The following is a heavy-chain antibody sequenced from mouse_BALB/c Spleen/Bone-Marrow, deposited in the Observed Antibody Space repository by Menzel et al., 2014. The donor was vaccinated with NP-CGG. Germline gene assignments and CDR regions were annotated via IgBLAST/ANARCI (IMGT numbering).Heavy chain of an antibody. J-gene: IGHJ3*01. CDR3: ARSGGYGNYLAGIAY. CDR2: IDPANGNT. CDR1: GFNIKDTY. V-gene: IGHV14-3*02. D-gene: IGHD2-10*02. Sequence: LVESGAELVKPGASVKLSCTASGFNIKDTYMHWVKQRPEQGLEWIGRIDPANGNTKYDPKFQGKATITTDTSSNTAYLQLSSLTSEDTAVYYCARSGGYGNYLAGIAYWGQGTLVTVSA.